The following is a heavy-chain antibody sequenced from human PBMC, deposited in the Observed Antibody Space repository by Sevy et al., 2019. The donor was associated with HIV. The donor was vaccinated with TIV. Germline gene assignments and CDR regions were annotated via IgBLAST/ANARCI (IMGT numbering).Heavy chain of an antibody. J-gene: IGHJ4*02. Sequence: GGSLRLSCTAPGFTFGDYCMSWVRQAPGKGLEWVAFLKSDVYGGTVDHAASVRGRFVISRDDSKTIAYLQMNDLKTEDTGVYYCTRWKAAQSIFDYWGQRALVTVSS. D-gene: IGHD6-13*01. CDR3: TRWKAAQSIFDY. CDR1: GFTFGDYC. V-gene: IGHV3-49*04. CDR2: LKSDVYGGTV.